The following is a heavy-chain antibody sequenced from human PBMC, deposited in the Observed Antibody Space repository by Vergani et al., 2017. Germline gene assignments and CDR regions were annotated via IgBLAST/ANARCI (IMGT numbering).Heavy chain of an antibody. V-gene: IGHV4-39*07. CDR2: IYYSGST. CDR1: GGSISSSSYY. D-gene: IGHD3-10*01. J-gene: IGHJ6*03. Sequence: QLQLQESGPGLVKPSETLSLTCTVSGGSISSSSYYWGWIRQPPGKGLEWIGSIYYSGSTYYNPSLKSRVTISVDTSKNQFSLKLSSVTAADTAVYYCARGTAGGELKSYYYYYYYMDVWGKGTTVTVSS. CDR3: ARGTAGGELKSYYYYYYYMDV.